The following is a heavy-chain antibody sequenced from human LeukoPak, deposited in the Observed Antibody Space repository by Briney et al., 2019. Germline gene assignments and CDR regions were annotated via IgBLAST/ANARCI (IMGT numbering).Heavy chain of an antibody. D-gene: IGHD1-1*01. CDR3: ARSGPRETPTGY. CDR1: GFTFSSYS. Sequence: GGSLRLSCAASGFTFSSYSMNWVRQAPGKGLEWVSSISSSSSSYIYYADSVKGRFTISRDNAKNSLYLQMNSLRAEDTAVYYCARSGPRETPTGYWGQGTLVTVSS. CDR2: ISSSSSSYI. V-gene: IGHV3-21*01. J-gene: IGHJ4*02.